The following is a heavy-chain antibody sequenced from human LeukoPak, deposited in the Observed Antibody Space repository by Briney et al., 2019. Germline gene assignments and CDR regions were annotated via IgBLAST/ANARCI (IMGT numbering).Heavy chain of an antibody. J-gene: IGHJ4*02. D-gene: IGHD3-22*01. CDR2: INPNSGGT. Sequence: ASVKVSCKASGYTFTGYYMHWVRQAPGQGLEWMGWINPNSGGTNYAQKFQGRVTMTRDTSISTAYMELSRLRSDDTAVYYCAREFASYYDSSGYFLMVRGQGTLVTVSS. CDR3: AREFASYYDSSGYFLMV. CDR1: GYTFTGYY. V-gene: IGHV1-2*02.